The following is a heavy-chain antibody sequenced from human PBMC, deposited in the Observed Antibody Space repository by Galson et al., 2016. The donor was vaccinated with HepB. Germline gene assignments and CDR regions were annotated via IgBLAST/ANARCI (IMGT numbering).Heavy chain of an antibody. CDR3: ASPVYGDYISYYYYGMDV. CDR2: IWYDGSKK. Sequence: SLRLSCAASGFTFSNYGMHWVRQAPGKGLEWVALIWYDGSKKYYAESVKGRLTISRDNSKNTLDLQMNSLRAEDTAVYYCASPVYGDYISYYYYGMDVWGQGTTVTVSS. D-gene: IGHD4-17*01. J-gene: IGHJ6*02. CDR1: GFTFSNYG. V-gene: IGHV3-33*01.